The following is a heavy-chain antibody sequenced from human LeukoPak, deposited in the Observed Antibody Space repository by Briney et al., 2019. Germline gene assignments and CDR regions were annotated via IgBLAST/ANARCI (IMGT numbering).Heavy chain of an antibody. Sequence: GGSLRLSCAASGFTFSSYGMHWVRQAPGKGLEWVAFIRYDGSNKYYADSVKGRFTISRDNSKNTLYLQMNSLRAEDTAVYYCAKVRTTNNWFDPWGQGTLVTVSS. D-gene: IGHD4-17*01. J-gene: IGHJ5*02. V-gene: IGHV3-30*02. CDR1: GFTFSSYG. CDR3: AKVRTTNNWFDP. CDR2: IRYDGSNK.